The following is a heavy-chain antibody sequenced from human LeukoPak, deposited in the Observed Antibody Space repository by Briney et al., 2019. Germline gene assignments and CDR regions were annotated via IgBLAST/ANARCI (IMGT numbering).Heavy chain of an antibody. J-gene: IGHJ1*01. CDR2: ISPGADIT. CDR3: AKDCGWLHFCS. D-gene: IGHD5-24*01. V-gene: IGHV3-23*01. CDR1: GFTFSIHG. Sequence: GGSLRLSCAASGFTFSIHGMNWVGQAPGKGLEWVSGISPGADITYYAESVKGRFTISRDNSKNTLYLQINTLRAEDTAIYYCAKDCGWLHFCSWGQGTLVTVSS.